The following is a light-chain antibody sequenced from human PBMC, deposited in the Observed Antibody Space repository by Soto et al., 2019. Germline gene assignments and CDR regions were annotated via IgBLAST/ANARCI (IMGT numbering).Light chain of an antibody. J-gene: IGKJ4*01. CDR1: QSVSSNY. V-gene: IGKV3-20*01. CDR3: QQYGSSPLT. Sequence: EIVLTQSPGTLSLSPGERATLSCRASQSVSSNYLAWFQQKPGLAPRFVIYGASSRATGIPDRFSGSGSGTDFTLTISRLEPEDFAVYYCQQYGSSPLTFGGGTKVEIK. CDR2: GAS.